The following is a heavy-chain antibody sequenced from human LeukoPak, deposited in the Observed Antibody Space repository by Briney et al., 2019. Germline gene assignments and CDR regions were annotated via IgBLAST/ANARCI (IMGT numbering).Heavy chain of an antibody. D-gene: IGHD4-17*01. CDR1: GFTLCSYG. CDR2: IWYDGSNK. V-gene: IGHV3-33*08. J-gene: IGHJ3*02. Sequence: GTSLTLSCAASGFTLCSYGMHWVRQAPGKGLEWVAVIWYDGSNKYYADSVKGRFTISRDNSKNTLYLQMNSLRAEDTAVFYCATRRPDYGDHRPFLDIWGQGTMVAVS. CDR3: ATRRPDYGDHRPFLDI.